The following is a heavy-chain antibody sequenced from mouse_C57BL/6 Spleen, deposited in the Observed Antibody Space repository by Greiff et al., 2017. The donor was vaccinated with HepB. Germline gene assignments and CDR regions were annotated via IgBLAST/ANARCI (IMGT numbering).Heavy chain of an antibody. Sequence: EVQRVESGGGLVKPGGSLKLPCAAPGFTFRSYAMSWVRQTPEKRLEWVATISDGGSYTYYPDNVKGRFTISRDNAKNNLYLQMSHLKSEDTAMYYCARLRWFAYWGQGTLVTVSA. CDR2: ISDGGSYT. CDR3: ARLRWFAY. CDR1: GFTFRSYA. V-gene: IGHV5-4*01. J-gene: IGHJ3*01.